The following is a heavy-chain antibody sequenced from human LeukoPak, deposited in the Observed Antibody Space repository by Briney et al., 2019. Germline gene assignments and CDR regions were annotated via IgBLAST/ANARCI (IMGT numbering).Heavy chain of an antibody. CDR2: IYSGGST. CDR3: ATEGRSGVAFES. V-gene: IGHV3-53*01. J-gene: IGHJ4*02. D-gene: IGHD2-15*01. Sequence: GGSVRLSCTASGFIASSNYMSWVRQAPGKGLEWVSLIYSGGSTYYADSVMGRSTISRDKSNNTLYLQMNSLRAEGTAVYYCATEGRSGVAFESWGQGTLVTVSS. CDR1: GFIASSNY.